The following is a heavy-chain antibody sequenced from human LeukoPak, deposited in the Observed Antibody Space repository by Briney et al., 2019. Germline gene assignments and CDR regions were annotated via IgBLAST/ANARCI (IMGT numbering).Heavy chain of an antibody. Sequence: SETLSLTCTVSGDSISSRSYYWGWIRQPPGKGLEWIGSIYYSGSTYYNPSLKSRVTISVDTSQNQFSLRLSSVTAADTAVYYCARMGGYAYDSSGYEIDYWGQGTLLTVSS. D-gene: IGHD3-22*01. V-gene: IGHV4-39*07. CDR2: IYYSGST. J-gene: IGHJ4*02. CDR3: ARMGGYAYDSSGYEIDY. CDR1: GDSISSRSYY.